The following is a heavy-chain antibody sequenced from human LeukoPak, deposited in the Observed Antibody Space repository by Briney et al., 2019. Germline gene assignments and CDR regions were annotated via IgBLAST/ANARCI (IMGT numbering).Heavy chain of an antibody. CDR3: ARDSQRGYYRLFDY. CDR2: IYYSGST. J-gene: IGHJ4*02. CDR1: GGSISSHY. V-gene: IGHV4-59*11. Sequence: SETLSLTCTVSGGSISSHYWSWIRQPPGKGLEWIGYIYYSGSTNYNPSLKSRVTISVDTSKNQFSLKLSSVTAADTAVYYCARDSQRGYYRLFDYWGQETLVTVSS. D-gene: IGHD1-26*01.